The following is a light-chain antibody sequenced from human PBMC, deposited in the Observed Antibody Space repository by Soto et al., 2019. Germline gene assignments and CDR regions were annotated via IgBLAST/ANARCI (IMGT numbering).Light chain of an antibody. V-gene: IGKV3-15*01. J-gene: IGKJ1*01. CDR1: QSISSN. CDR2: GAS. Sequence: IVMTQSPATLSVSPGERATLSCGAGQSISSNLAWYQQKPGQAPRLLIYGASARATGTPARFSGSGPGTEFTLTISSLQSEDFAVYYCQQYADWPRTFGQGTKVDIK. CDR3: QQYADWPRT.